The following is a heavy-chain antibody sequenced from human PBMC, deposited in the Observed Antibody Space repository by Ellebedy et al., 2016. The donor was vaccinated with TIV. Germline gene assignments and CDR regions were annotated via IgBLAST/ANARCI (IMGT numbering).Heavy chain of an antibody. CDR2: ITWNGGSM. CDR1: GFTFDDYA. Sequence: PGGSLRLSCAASGFTFDDYAMHWVRQAPGKGLEWVSGITWNGGSMAYADSGKGRFTISRDNAKNCLYLQMNSLRAEDTAVYFCARENGYYFDYWGQGTLVIVSS. V-gene: IGHV3-9*01. J-gene: IGHJ4*02. D-gene: IGHD6-25*01. CDR3: ARENGYYFDY.